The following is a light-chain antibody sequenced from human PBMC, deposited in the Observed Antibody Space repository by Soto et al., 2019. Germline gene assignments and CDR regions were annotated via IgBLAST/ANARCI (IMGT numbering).Light chain of an antibody. J-gene: IGKJ4*01. CDR3: QQYADSRKVT. Sequence: ETVLTQSPGTLSLSPGGTATLSCRASHRVSANYLASYQHKPGQAPRLLIYDASTRATGTPDRFSGSGSATDFTLTIRRLETEDFALYYCQQYADSRKVTFGGGTKVDI. V-gene: IGKV3-20*01. CDR1: HRVSANY. CDR2: DAS.